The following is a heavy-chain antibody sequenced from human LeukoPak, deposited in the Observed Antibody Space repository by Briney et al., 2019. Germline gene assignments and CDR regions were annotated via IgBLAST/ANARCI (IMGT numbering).Heavy chain of an antibody. CDR2: IIPIFGTA. J-gene: IGHJ4*02. Sequence: ASVKVSCKASGGTFSSYAISWVRQAPRQGLEWMGGIIPIFGTANYAQKFQGRVTITADESTSTAYMELSSLRSEDTAVYYCARSPRGYQLPHKYWGQGTLVTVSS. D-gene: IGHD2-2*01. V-gene: IGHV1-69*13. CDR1: GGTFSSYA. CDR3: ARSPRGYQLPHKY.